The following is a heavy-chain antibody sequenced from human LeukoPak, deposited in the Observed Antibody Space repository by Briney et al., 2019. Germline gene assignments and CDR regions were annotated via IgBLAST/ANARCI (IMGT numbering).Heavy chain of an antibody. V-gene: IGHV4-34*01. D-gene: IGHD2-2*01. CDR1: GGSFSGYY. Sequence: SETLSLTCAVYGGSFSGYYWSWIRQPPGKGLEWIGEINHSGSTNYNPSLKSRVTISVDTSKNQLSLKLSSVTAADTAVYYCARGRRYCSSTSCYGVFFDYWGQGTLATVSS. J-gene: IGHJ4*02. CDR2: INHSGST. CDR3: ARGRRYCSSTSCYGVFFDY.